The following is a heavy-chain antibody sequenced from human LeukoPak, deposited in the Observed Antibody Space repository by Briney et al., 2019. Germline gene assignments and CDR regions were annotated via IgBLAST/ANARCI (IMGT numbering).Heavy chain of an antibody. J-gene: IGHJ3*02. CDR2: ISWNSGSI. V-gene: IGHV3-9*01. CDR1: GFTFDDYA. Sequence: GGSLRLSCAASGFTFDDYAMHWVRQAPGKGLEWVSGISWNSGSIGYADSVKGRFTISRDNAKNSLYLQMNSLRAEDTALYYCAKDIGSSGWSDAFDIWGQGTMVTVSS. D-gene: IGHD6-19*01. CDR3: AKDIGSSGWSDAFDI.